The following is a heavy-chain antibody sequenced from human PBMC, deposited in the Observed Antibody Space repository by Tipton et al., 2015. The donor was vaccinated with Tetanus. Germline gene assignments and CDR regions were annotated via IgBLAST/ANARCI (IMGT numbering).Heavy chain of an antibody. CDR2: IHYTGST. J-gene: IGHJ5*02. V-gene: IGHV4-59*04. CDR1: GGSISSYY. D-gene: IGHD6-19*01. Sequence: TLSLTCTVSGGSISSYYWSWIRQPPGKGLEWIGSIHYTGSTYLNPSLKSRVTISVDTSKNQFSLKLNSVSAADTAVYYCARHVVEAVPRWFDPWGQGTLVTVSS. CDR3: ARHVVEAVPRWFDP.